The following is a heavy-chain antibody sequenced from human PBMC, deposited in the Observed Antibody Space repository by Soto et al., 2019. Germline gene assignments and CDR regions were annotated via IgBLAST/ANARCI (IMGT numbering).Heavy chain of an antibody. CDR1: GFIFSTYG. D-gene: IGHD4-17*01. V-gene: IGHV3-33*01. Sequence: GGSLRLSCTASGFIFSTYGMHWVRQAPGKGLEWVAVIWYDGSKKYYADSVRGRFTISRDNSKNTLYLQMDSLRDEDTSVHYCARGYGGNSGAFDFWGPGTVVTVSS. CDR3: ARGYGGNSGAFDF. J-gene: IGHJ3*01. CDR2: IWYDGSKK.